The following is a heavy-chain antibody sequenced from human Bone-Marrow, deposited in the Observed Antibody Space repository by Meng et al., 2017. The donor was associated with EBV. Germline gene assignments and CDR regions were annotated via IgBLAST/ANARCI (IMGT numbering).Heavy chain of an antibody. V-gene: IGHV4-34*01. J-gene: IGHJ5*02. CDR2: INHSGST. CDR3: ARGKRWVRNWFDP. CDR1: GGSFSGYY. Sequence: VQLQQWGAGLWKPSETLSLTCAVYGGSFSGYYWSWIRQPPGKGLEWIGEINHSGSTNYNPSLKSRVTISVDTSKNQFSLKLSSVTAADTAVYYCARGKRWVRNWFDPWGQGTLVTVSS. D-gene: IGHD4-23*01.